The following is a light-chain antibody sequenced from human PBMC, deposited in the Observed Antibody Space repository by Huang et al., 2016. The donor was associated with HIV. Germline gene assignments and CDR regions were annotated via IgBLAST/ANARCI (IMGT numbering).Light chain of an antibody. J-gene: IGKJ1*01. V-gene: IGKV1-NL1*01. CDR3: QQYYTIRA. CDR1: QDIRNS. Sequence: DIQMTQSPSSLSASVGDRVTLTRRASQDIRNSVAWYQHKPGKAPKLLLHDASRLESGVPSRFSGSGSGTNYTLTISSLQPEDSATYYCQQYYTIRAFGQGTKVEIK. CDR2: DAS.